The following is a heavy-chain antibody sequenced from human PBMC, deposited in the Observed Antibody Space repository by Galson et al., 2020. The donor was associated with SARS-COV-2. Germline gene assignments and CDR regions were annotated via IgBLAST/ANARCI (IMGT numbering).Heavy chain of an antibody. CDR1: GFTFASHA. CDR3: TKDRLSPESGAWGDS. CDR2: IGGDGEDT. V-gene: IGHV3-23*01. Sequence: GGSLRLSCIGSGFTFASHAINWVRQGPGQGLQGVATIGGDGEDTWYADSVRGRFTISRDNSKNTVYLQINRLTAGDTAVYYCTKDRLSPESGAWGDSWGQGTLVTVSS. J-gene: IGHJ4*02. D-gene: IGHD3-16*01.